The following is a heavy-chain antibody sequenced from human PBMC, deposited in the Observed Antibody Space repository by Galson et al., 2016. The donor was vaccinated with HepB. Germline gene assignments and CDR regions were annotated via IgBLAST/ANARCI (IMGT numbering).Heavy chain of an antibody. CDR2: MYYSGST. Sequence: SETLSLTCTVSGGSISSSYYYWGWIRQPPGKRLEWIASMYYSGSTYYNPSLKSRVTISVETSKNQLSLQLRSVTAADTAVYYCARRVVREVTNWYFDLWGRGTLVTVSS. J-gene: IGHJ2*01. D-gene: IGHD3-10*01. CDR1: GGSISSSYYY. V-gene: IGHV4-39*01. CDR3: ARRVVREVTNWYFDL.